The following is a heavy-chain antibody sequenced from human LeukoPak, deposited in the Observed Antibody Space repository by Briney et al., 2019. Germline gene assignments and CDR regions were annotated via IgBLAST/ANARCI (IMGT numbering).Heavy chain of an antibody. J-gene: IGHJ5*02. V-gene: IGHV3-23*01. D-gene: IGHD4-17*01. CDR3: AKDPTTTETNNWFDP. CDR1: GFTFSSYA. Sequence: GGSLRLSCAASGFTFSSYAMSWVCQAPGKGLEWVSAISGSGGSTYYADSVKGRFTISRDNSKNTLYLQMNSLRAEDTAVYYCAKDPTTTETNNWFDPWGQGTLVTVSS. CDR2: ISGSGGST.